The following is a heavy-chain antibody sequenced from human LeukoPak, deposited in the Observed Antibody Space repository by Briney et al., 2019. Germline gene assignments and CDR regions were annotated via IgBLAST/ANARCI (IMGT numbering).Heavy chain of an antibody. CDR2: IIPIFGTA. CDR1: GGTFSSYA. V-gene: IGHV1-69*05. Sequence: GASVKVSCKASGGTFSSYAISWVRQAPGQGLEWMGGIIPIFGTANYAQKFQGRVTITTDESTSTAYMELSSLRSEDTAVYYCAIRKLHQDYYVQVDLFDYWGQGTLVTVSS. CDR3: AIRKLHQDYYVQVDLFDY. D-gene: IGHD3-10*02. J-gene: IGHJ4*02.